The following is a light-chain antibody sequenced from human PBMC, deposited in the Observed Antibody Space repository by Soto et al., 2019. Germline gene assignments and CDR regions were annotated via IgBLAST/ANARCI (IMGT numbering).Light chain of an antibody. V-gene: IGLV2-8*01. CDR1: SSDIGTYNC. CDR2: EVS. J-gene: IGLJ2*01. CDR3: SSYAGSSNVVV. Sequence: QSVLTQPPSASGSPGQSVTISCTGTSSDIGTYNCVSWYQQHPGKAPKLMIYEVSKRPSGVPDRFSGSKSGNAASLTISGLQADDEADYYCSSYAGSSNVVVFCGGTKLTVL.